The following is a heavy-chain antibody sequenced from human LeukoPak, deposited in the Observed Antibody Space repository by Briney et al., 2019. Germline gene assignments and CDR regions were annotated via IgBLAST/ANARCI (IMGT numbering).Heavy chain of an antibody. CDR3: ARDLAPADYGDLEPLNS. D-gene: IGHD4-17*01. Sequence: PGRSLRLSCTASGFILSSDVMHWVRQAPGKGLEWVAVISYDGSNKYYADSVMGRFTISRDNSKNRLYLQMNSLRPEDTAVYYCARDLAPADYGDLEPLNSWDQGTLVTVSS. V-gene: IGHV3-30-3*01. CDR2: ISYDGSNK. CDR1: GFILSSDV. J-gene: IGHJ4*02.